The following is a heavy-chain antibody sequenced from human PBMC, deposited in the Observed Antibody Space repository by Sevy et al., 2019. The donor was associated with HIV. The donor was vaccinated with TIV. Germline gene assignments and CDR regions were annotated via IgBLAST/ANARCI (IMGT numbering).Heavy chain of an antibody. D-gene: IGHD2-21*02. CDR3: AGLFSCGGDGCNRVY. J-gene: IGHJ4*02. V-gene: IGHV3-30*04. CDR1: GFTFSDYD. CDR2: MSHDGNYK. Sequence: GGSLRLSCAASGFTFSDYDMHWVRQAPGKGLEWVAVMSHDGNYKNHADSVKVRFTISRDNFKNTLYLQMNSLRVEDTAVYFCAGLFSCGGDGCNRVYWGQGAPVTVSS.